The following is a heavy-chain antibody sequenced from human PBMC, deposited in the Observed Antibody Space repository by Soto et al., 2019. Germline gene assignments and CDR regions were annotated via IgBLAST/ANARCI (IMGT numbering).Heavy chain of an antibody. Sequence: QVQLVQSGAEVKKPGASVKISCKASGYTFTSYGISWARQAPGQGLEWMGWISAYNGNTNYEQKLQDRVTMTTGTSTSTADKELRSLGSDDTAGYYGARGGWTPFDYWGQGTLVTVSS. D-gene: IGHD6-19*01. V-gene: IGHV1-18*01. CDR3: ARGGWTPFDY. J-gene: IGHJ4*02. CDR1: GYTFTSYG. CDR2: ISAYNGNT.